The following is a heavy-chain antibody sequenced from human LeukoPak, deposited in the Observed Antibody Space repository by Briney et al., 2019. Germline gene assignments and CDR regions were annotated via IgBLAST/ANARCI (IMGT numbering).Heavy chain of an antibody. CDR2: INPNSGGT. J-gene: IGHJ4*02. CDR3: ATLSGNSWEYYFDY. D-gene: IGHD1-26*01. CDR1: GYTFTVYY. Sequence: ASVKVSCKASGYTFTVYYMHWVRQAPGQGLEWMGWINPNSGGTNYAQRFQGRVTMTRDTSISTAYMELSRLRSDDTAVYYCATLSGNSWEYYFDYWGQGTLVTVSS. V-gene: IGHV1-2*02.